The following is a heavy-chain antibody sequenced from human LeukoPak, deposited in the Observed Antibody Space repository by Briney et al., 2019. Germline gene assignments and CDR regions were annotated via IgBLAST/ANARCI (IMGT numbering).Heavy chain of an antibody. CDR2: ISGSGGST. CDR3: VKSPESYYYGMDV. V-gene: IGHV3-23*01. CDR1: GFTFSSYA. J-gene: IGHJ6*02. Sequence: GGSLRLSCAASGFTFSSYAMSWVRQAPGKGLEWVSAISGSGGSTYYADSVRGRFTISRDNSKNTLYLQMSSLRAEDTAVYYCVKSPESYYYGMDVWGQGTTVTVSS. D-gene: IGHD1-14*01.